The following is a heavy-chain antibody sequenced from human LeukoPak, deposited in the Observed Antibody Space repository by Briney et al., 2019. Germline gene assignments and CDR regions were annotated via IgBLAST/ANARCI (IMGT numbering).Heavy chain of an antibody. Sequence: ASVKVSCKASGGTLSSYAISRVRQAPGQGLEWMGRIIPIFGTANYAQKFQGRVTITTDESTSTAYMELSSLRSEDTAVYYCARAIAYYDSSGYLRFGGFDYWGQGTLVTVSS. D-gene: IGHD3-22*01. CDR3: ARAIAYYDSSGYLRFGGFDY. CDR1: GGTLSSYA. J-gene: IGHJ4*02. CDR2: IIPIFGTA. V-gene: IGHV1-69*05.